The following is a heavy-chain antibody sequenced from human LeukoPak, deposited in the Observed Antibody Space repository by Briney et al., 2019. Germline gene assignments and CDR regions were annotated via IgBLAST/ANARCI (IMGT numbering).Heavy chain of an antibody. J-gene: IGHJ6*03. D-gene: IGHD3-10*02. CDR1: GFTFSSYG. CDR2: TRYDGSKK. Sequence: GGSLRLSCAASGFTFSSYGMHWVRQAPGKGLEWVAFTRYDGSKKYYTDSVKGRFTISRDNSKNTLYLQMNSLSAEDTAFYYCAKEELRRITMWGYMDVWGKGTTVTISS. V-gene: IGHV3-30*02. CDR3: AKEELRRITMWGYMDV.